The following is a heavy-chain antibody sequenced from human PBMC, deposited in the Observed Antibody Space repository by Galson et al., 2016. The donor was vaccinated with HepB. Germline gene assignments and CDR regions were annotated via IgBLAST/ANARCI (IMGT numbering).Heavy chain of an antibody. CDR2: IYAGDSDT. CDR3: ARQSRYLWEPGEY. Sequence: QSGAEVKKPGESLKISCKGFGYTFTSYWIAWVRQLPGKGLEWMGIIYAGDSDTKYGPSFQGQVTISVDKSISTAYLQWNSLKASDSAMYYCARQSRYLWEPGEYCGQGTLVTVSS. CDR1: GYTFTSYW. D-gene: IGHD1-26*01. V-gene: IGHV5-51*01. J-gene: IGHJ4*02.